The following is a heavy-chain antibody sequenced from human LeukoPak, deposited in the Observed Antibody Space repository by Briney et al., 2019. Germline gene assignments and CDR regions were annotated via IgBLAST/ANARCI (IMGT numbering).Heavy chain of an antibody. D-gene: IGHD1-26*01. CDR3: ARDGGVVGGTTGAFDI. J-gene: IGHJ3*02. Sequence: GASVKVSCKASGYTFTSYDIYWVRQAPGQGLEWLGWISAYNGDTNYEQKLQGRVTMTTDTSTSTAYMELRSLRSDDTAIYYCARDGGVVGGTTGAFDIWGQGTMVTVSS. CDR2: ISAYNGDT. CDR1: GYTFTSYD. V-gene: IGHV1-18*01.